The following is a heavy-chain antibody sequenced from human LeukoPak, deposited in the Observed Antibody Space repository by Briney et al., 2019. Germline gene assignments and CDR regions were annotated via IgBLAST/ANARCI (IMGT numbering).Heavy chain of an antibody. J-gene: IGHJ4*02. D-gene: IGHD5-18*01. V-gene: IGHV4-4*02. CDR1: GGSMNGSEW. CDR2: TYHSGSA. Sequence: SGTLSLTCAVSGGSMNGSEWWNWVRQPPGKGLEWIGETYHSGSANYNPSLKSRVDISVDRFKNQFSLQLSSVTAADTAVYYCAREWRGYSYGHEQKFDYWGQGTLVTVSS. CDR3: AREWRGYSYGHEQKFDY.